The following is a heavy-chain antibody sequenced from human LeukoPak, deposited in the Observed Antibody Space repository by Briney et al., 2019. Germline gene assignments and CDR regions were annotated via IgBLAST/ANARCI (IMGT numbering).Heavy chain of an antibody. Sequence: GASVKVSCKASGFTFTSSAVQWVRQARGQRLEWIGWIVVGSGNTNYAQKFQERVTITRDMSTSTAYMELSSLRSEDTAVYYCARVDPGDYGRNVPYYGMDVWGQGTTVTVSS. V-gene: IGHV1-58*01. CDR3: ARVDPGDYGRNVPYYGMDV. CDR1: GFTFTSSA. J-gene: IGHJ6*02. CDR2: IVVGSGNT. D-gene: IGHD4-23*01.